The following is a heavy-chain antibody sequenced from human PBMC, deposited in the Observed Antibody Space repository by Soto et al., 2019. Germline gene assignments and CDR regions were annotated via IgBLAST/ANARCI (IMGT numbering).Heavy chain of an antibody. J-gene: IGHJ4*02. CDR1: GFTFSMSA. CDR3: ATVHSTSRSFDY. Sequence: LRLSCAASGFTFSMSAMSWVRQAPGKGLEWVSTTGLNGRTTYYADAVKGLFTVSRDKSKNTLHLQMNSLRAEDTAVYYCATVHSTSRSFDYWGQGTLVTVSS. D-gene: IGHD2-2*01. V-gene: IGHV3-23*01. CDR2: TGLNGRTT.